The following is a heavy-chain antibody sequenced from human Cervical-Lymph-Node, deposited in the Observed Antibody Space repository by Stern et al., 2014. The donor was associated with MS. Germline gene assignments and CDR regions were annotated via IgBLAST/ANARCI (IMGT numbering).Heavy chain of an antibody. CDR3: AIMGTNGIDV. Sequence: VQLEESGTEVKKPGASVKVSCKASGDTFGTYGVNWVRQAPGQRLEWLGGISGYKGNPNYAQRLQGRVPLTTDTSTTTAYMELRSLRSDDTAVYYCAIMGTNGIDVWGQGTTVTVSS. D-gene: IGHD5-18*01. J-gene: IGHJ6*02. V-gene: IGHV1-18*01. CDR1: GDTFGTYG. CDR2: ISGYKGNP.